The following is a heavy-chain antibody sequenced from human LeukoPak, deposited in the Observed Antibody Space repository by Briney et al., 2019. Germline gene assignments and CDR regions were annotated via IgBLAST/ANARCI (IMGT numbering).Heavy chain of an antibody. V-gene: IGHV4-34*01. J-gene: IGHJ1*01. Sequence: PSETLSLTCAVYGGSFSGYYWSWIRQPPGKGLEWIGEINHSGSTNYNLSLKSRVTISVDTSKNQFSLKLSSVTAADTAVYYCARVSPYCGGDCYIQHWGQGTLVTVSS. CDR2: INHSGST. CDR3: ARVSPYCGGDCYIQH. D-gene: IGHD2-21*01. CDR1: GGSFSGYY.